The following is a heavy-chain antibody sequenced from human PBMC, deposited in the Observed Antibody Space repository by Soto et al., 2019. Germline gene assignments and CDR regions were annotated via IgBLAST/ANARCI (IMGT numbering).Heavy chain of an antibody. J-gene: IGHJ6*03. V-gene: IGHV4-59*01. CDR3: ARTYYYGSGSNTFYYYYYYMDV. CDR2: IYYSGST. CDR1: GGSISSYY. Sequence: SETLSLTCTVSGGSISSYYWSWIRQPPGKGLEWIGYIYYSGSTNYNPSLKSRVTISVDTSKNQFSLKLSSVTAADTAVYYRARTYYYGSGSNTFYYYYYYMDVWGKGTTVTVSS. D-gene: IGHD3-10*01.